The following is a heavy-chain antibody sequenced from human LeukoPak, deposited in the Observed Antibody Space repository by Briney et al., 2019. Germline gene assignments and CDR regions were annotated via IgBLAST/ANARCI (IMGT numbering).Heavy chain of an antibody. Sequence: GSLRLSCAASGLTASHNVNNAMSWVRHAPGKGLEWVSGITTSGSTYYADSVKGRFTISRENSNNTPYLHMDSLRAEDTAVYYCAKAPVWNYYYGLDVWGQGTTVTVSS. CDR2: ITTSGST. D-gene: IGHD2-21*01. CDR1: GLTASHNVNNA. CDR3: AKAPVWNYYYGLDV. J-gene: IGHJ6*02. V-gene: IGHV3-23*01.